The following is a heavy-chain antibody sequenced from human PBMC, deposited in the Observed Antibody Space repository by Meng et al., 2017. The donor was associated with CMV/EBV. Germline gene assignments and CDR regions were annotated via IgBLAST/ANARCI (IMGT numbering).Heavy chain of an antibody. Sequence: GESLKISCAASGFTFSSYSMNWVRQAPGKGLEWVSSISSSSYIYYADSVKGRFTISRDNAKNSLYLQMNSLRAEDTAVYYCARGRPFDPWGQGTLVTVSS. CDR1: GFTFSSYS. V-gene: IGHV3-21*01. CDR2: ISSSSYI. J-gene: IGHJ5*02. CDR3: ARGRPFDP.